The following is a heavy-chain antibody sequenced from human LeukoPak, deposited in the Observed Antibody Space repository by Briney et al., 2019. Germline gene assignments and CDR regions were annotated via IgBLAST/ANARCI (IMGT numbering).Heavy chain of an antibody. CDR1: GFTFSSYA. J-gene: IGHJ4*02. V-gene: IGHV3-23*01. CDR2: ISGSGGST. CDR3: AKPGSSYGYVFGATDY. D-gene: IGHD5-18*01. Sequence: GGSLRLSCSASGFTFSSYAMSWGPQAPGKGLEWGSAISGSGGSTYYADSVKGRVTISRDNSKPKLYLQMNRLRGEDTAVYSCAKPGSSYGYVFGATDYWGQGTLVTVSS.